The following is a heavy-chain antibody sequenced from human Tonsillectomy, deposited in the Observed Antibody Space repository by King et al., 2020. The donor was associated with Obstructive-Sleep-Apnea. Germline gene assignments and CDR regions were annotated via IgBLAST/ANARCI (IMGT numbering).Heavy chain of an antibody. J-gene: IGHJ3*02. CDR3: TRALYYYDIRGYRYDAFDM. V-gene: IGHV3-73*02. Sequence: DVQLVESGGGLVQPGGSLKLSCAASGFTFSDSAIHWVRQASGKGLEWVGRIRSKAKSYETTYAASVKGRFTISRDESKNTTYLQMISLKTEDTAVYYCTRALYYYDIRGYRYDAFDMWGQGTMVTVSS. CDR1: GFTFSDSA. CDR2: IRSKAKSYET. D-gene: IGHD3-22*01.